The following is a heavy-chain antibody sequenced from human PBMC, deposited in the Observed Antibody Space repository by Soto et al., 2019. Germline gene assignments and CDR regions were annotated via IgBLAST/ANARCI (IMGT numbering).Heavy chain of an antibody. J-gene: IGHJ4*02. Sequence: EVQLLESGGGLVQPGGSLRLSCAASGFTFTTYAMSWVRQAPGKGLEWVSAISGSAGSTYYADSVKGRFTISRDNSENTLYLQMNSLRAEDTAVYYCAKNWDTTFSSSSHWGQGTLVSVSS. D-gene: IGHD6-6*01. CDR3: AKNWDTTFSSSSH. V-gene: IGHV3-23*01. CDR2: ISGSAGST. CDR1: GFTFTTYA.